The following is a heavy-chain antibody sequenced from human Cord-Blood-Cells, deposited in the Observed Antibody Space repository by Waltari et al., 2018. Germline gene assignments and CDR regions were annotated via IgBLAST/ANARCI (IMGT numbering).Heavy chain of an antibody. CDR2: SNHSAST. J-gene: IGHJ5*02. Sequence: QVQLQQWGAGLLKPSETLSLTCAVYGGSFSGYYWSWIRQPPGKGLEWLGESNHSASTNSGPSRRSGFTSSLDTAKNQFSLKLSFVTAADTAVYCCARAYGDIVVVPAAMPLSWVDPWGQGTLVTVSS. CDR1: GGSFSGYY. CDR3: ARAYGDIVVVPAAMPLSWVDP. D-gene: IGHD2-2*01. V-gene: IGHV4-34*01.